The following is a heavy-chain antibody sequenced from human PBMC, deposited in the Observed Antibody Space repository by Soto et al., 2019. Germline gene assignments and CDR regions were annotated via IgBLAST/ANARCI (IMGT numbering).Heavy chain of an antibody. V-gene: IGHV3-48*01. D-gene: IGHD5-12*01. J-gene: IGHJ4*02. CDR3: ARDREGDGYNFDY. Sequence: HPGGSLRLSCAASGFTFSSYAMNWVRQAPGKGLEWVSYISSSCSIIHYADSVKGRFTISRDNAKNSLNLQMNSLRAEDTAVYYCARDREGDGYNFDYWGQGTLVTVSS. CDR1: GFTFSSYA. CDR2: ISSSCSII.